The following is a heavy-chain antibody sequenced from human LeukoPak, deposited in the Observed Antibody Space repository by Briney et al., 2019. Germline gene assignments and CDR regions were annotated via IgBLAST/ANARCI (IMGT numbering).Heavy chain of an antibody. Sequence: GGSLRLSCAASGFTFEDYAMHWVRQVPGKRLQWVSLISGDGASTYYEDSVRGRFTVYRDNRKNSLYLQMNRLRTDDIAFYYCTKEDYGDSLMHYWGQGTLVTVSS. CDR1: GFTFEDYA. D-gene: IGHD4-17*01. CDR3: TKEDYGDSLMHY. CDR2: ISGDGAST. V-gene: IGHV3-43*02. J-gene: IGHJ4*02.